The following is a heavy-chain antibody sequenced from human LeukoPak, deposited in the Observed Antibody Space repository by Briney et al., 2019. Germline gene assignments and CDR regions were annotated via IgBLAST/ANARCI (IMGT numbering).Heavy chain of an antibody. Sequence: ASVKVSFKPSGYTFTGYYMHWVRQAPGLGLEWMGWINPNSGDTNYAQKFQGRVTMTRDTSISTAYMELSRLRSDDTAVYYCAREQDIGMVSALDYWGQGTLVTVSS. CDR1: GYTFTGYY. CDR3: AREQDIGMVSALDY. D-gene: IGHD5-18*01. CDR2: INPNSGDT. J-gene: IGHJ4*02. V-gene: IGHV1-2*02.